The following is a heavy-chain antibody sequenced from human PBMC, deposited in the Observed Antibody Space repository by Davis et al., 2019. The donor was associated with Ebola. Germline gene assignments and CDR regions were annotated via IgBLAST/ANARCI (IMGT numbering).Heavy chain of an antibody. D-gene: IGHD3-9*01. CDR2: ISSSSSYI. V-gene: IGHV3-21*01. J-gene: IGHJ4*02. CDR3: ARDSNPDYDILTGPIQN. Sequence: GESLKISCAASGFTFSSYTMNWVRQAPGKGLEWVSSISSSSSYIYYADSVKGRFTISRGNAKNSLYLQMNSLRAEDTAVYYCARDSNPDYDILTGPIQNWGQGTLVTVSS. CDR1: GFTFSSYT.